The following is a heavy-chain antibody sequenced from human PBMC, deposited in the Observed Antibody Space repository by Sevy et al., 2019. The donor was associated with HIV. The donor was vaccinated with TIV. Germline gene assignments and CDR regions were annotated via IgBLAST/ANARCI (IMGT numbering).Heavy chain of an antibody. CDR1: GGSISSYY. V-gene: IGHV4-59*01. CDR2: IYYSGST. CDR3: ARGSVPSLRATYCYGMDV. J-gene: IGHJ6*01. Sequence: SETLSLTCTVSGGSISSYYWSWIRQPPGKGLEWIGYIYYSGSTNYNPSLKSRVTISVDTSKNQFSLKLSSVTAADTAVYYCARGSVPSLRATYCYGMDVWGQGTTVTVSS. D-gene: IGHD2-2*01.